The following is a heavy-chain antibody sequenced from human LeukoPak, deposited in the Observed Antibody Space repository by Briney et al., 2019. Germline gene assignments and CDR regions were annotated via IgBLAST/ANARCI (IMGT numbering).Heavy chain of an antibody. J-gene: IGHJ4*02. Sequence: GGSLRLSCAASGFTFSSYAMSWVRQAPGKGLEWVSDISGSGGRTYYADSVKGRFTISRDNSKNTLYVQMNSLRAEDTAVYHCAKDLLAATIDYYFDYWGQGTLVTVSS. D-gene: IGHD5-12*01. CDR2: ISGSGGRT. CDR1: GFTFSSYA. CDR3: AKDLLAATIDYYFDY. V-gene: IGHV3-23*01.